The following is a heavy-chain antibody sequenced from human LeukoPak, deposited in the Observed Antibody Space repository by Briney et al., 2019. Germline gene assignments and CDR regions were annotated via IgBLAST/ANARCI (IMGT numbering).Heavy chain of an antibody. CDR3: ARDWGIVVVPAAPVYYGMDV. CDR2: IYSGGST. V-gene: IGHV3-53*01. J-gene: IGHJ6*02. Sequence: GGSLRLSCAASGFTVSSNYMSWVRQAPGKGLEWVSVIYSGGSTYYADSVKGRFTISRDNSKNTLYLQMNSLRAEDTAVYYCARDWGIVVVPAAPVYYGMDVWGQGTTVTVSS. CDR1: GFTVSSNY. D-gene: IGHD2-2*01.